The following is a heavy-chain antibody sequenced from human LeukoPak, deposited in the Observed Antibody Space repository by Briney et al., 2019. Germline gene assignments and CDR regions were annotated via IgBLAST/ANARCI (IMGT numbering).Heavy chain of an antibody. V-gene: IGHV1-18*01. Sequence: GAPVKVSCKASGYTFTSYGISWVRQAPGQGLEWMGWISAYNGNTNYAQKLQGRVTMTTDTSTSTAYMELRSLRSDDTAVYYCARDHPSGSSRGAFDIWGQGTMVTVSS. CDR1: GYTFTSYG. CDR3: ARDHPSGSSRGAFDI. J-gene: IGHJ3*02. CDR2: ISAYNGNT. D-gene: IGHD6-13*01.